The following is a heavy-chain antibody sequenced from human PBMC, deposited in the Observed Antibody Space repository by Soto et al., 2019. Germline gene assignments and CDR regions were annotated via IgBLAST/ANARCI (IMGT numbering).Heavy chain of an antibody. CDR1: GYSISSGYY. V-gene: IGHV4-38-2*01. J-gene: IGHJ4*02. Sequence: PSETLSLTCAVSGYSISSGYYWGWIRQPPGKGLEWIGSIYHSGSTYHNPSLKSRVTISVDKSKNQFSLKLSSVTAADTAVYYCARGGDYWGQGTLVTVSS. CDR2: IYHSGST. CDR3: ARGGDY. D-gene: IGHD3-16*01.